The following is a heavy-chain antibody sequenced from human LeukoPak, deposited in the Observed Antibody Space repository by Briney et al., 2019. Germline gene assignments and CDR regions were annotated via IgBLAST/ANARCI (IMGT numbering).Heavy chain of an antibody. CDR2: INPTGGST. V-gene: IGHV1-46*01. CDR1: GYTFTSYY. J-gene: IGHJ3*02. Sequence: ASVKVSCKASGYTFTSYYMHWVRQAPGQGLEWMGLINPTGGSTGYAQKFQGRVTMTRDMSTSTVYMELSSLRSEDTAVYYCARDYPVVLRDGYNSRNYAFDIWGQGTMVTVSS. D-gene: IGHD5-24*01. CDR3: ARDYPVVLRDGYNSRNYAFDI.